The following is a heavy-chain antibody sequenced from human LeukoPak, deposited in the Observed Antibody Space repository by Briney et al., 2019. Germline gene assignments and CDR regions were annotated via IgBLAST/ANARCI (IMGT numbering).Heavy chain of an antibody. J-gene: IGHJ4*02. CDR3: ATKGGD. Sequence: GGSERLLCAASGFTFCSYEMKWARQAPGKGRECVSYISSSGSTIYYADSVKGRFAISRDNAKNSLYLQMNSQRAEDTAVYYCATKGGDCGQGTLVTDSS. CDR2: ISSSGSTI. D-gene: IGHD3-16*01. CDR1: GFTFCSYE. V-gene: IGHV3-48*03.